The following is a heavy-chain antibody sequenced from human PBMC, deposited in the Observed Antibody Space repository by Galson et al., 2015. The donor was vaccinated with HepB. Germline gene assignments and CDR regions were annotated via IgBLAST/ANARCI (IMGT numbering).Heavy chain of an antibody. V-gene: IGHV3-30*04. Sequence: SLRLSCAASGFTFSSYAMHWVRQAPGKGLEWVAVISYDGSNKYYADSVKGRSTISRDNSKNTLYLQMNSLRAEDTAVYYCARDFRAGYSSIRRGGYFDLWGRGTLVTVSS. CDR2: ISYDGSNK. CDR3: ARDFRAGYSSIRRGGYFDL. D-gene: IGHD6-13*01. J-gene: IGHJ2*01. CDR1: GFTFSSYA.